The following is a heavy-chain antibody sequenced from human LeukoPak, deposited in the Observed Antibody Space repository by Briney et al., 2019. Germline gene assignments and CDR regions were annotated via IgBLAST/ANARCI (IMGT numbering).Heavy chain of an antibody. CDR2: INSDGSSS. CDR1: GFAFSRYW. D-gene: IGHD1-26*01. Sequence: GGSLRLSCAASGFAFSRYWMHWVRQTPGKGLVLVSRINSDGSSSTHADSVKGRFTISRDNAKNMLYLQLNSLRAEDTAVYYCARESAIVRVPFDNWGQGTLVTVSS. J-gene: IGHJ4*02. CDR3: ARESAIVRVPFDN. V-gene: IGHV3-74*03.